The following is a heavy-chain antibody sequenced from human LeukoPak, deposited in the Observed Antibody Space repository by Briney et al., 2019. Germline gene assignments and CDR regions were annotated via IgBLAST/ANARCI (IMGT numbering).Heavy chain of an antibody. D-gene: IGHD3-3*01. CDR2: INHSGST. V-gene: IGHV4-34*01. CDR3: AIGLVEWWFDP. Sequence: PSETLSLTCAVYGGSFSGYYWSWIRQPPGKGLEWIGEINHSGSTNYNPSLKSRVTISVDTSKNQFSLKLSSVTAADTAVYYCAIGLVEWWFDPWGQGTLVTVSS. CDR1: GGSFSGYY. J-gene: IGHJ5*02.